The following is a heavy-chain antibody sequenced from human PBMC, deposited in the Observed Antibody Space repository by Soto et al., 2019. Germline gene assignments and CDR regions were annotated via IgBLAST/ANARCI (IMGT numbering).Heavy chain of an antibody. CDR1: GYTFSRYY. Sequence: QVQLVQSGAEVKKPGASVKVSCRTSGYTFSRYYMHWVRQAPGQGLEWMGIINPSSGSPNYAQKFPGRLTGARDQSPSTVYMELNGLTSEDTAMYYCARGVVVKVYEMGGPDYWGQGTLVTVSS. D-gene: IGHD2-8*01. CDR2: INPSSGSP. V-gene: IGHV1-46*01. CDR3: ARGVVVKVYEMGGPDY. J-gene: IGHJ4*02.